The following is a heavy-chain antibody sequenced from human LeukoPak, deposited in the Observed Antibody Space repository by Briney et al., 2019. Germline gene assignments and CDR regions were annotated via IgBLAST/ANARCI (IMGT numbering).Heavy chain of an antibody. Sequence: SETLSLTCTVSGGSISSSSYYWGWIRQPPGKGLEWIGSIYYSGSTYYNPSLKSRVTISVDTSKNQFSLKLSSVTAADTAVYYCARQTRLRLFDYRGQGTLVTVSS. CDR1: GGSISSSSYY. CDR3: ARQTRLRLFDY. D-gene: IGHD4-17*01. V-gene: IGHV4-39*01. CDR2: IYYSGST. J-gene: IGHJ4*02.